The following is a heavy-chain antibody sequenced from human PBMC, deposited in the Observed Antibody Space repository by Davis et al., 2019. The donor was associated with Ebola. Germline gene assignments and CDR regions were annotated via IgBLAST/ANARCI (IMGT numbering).Heavy chain of an antibody. CDR2: IRGRSYGGTT. J-gene: IGHJ5*02. Sequence: PGGSLRLSCTASGFTFGNYAMSWFRQAPGKGLEWVSFIRGRSYGGTTEYAASVKGRFTISRDDSKSIAYLQMNSLKTEDTAVYYCTRGVIGYGDSRGTGFDPWGQGTLATVSS. CDR1: GFTFGNYA. CDR3: TRGVIGYGDSRGTGFDP. V-gene: IGHV3-49*03. D-gene: IGHD1-1*01.